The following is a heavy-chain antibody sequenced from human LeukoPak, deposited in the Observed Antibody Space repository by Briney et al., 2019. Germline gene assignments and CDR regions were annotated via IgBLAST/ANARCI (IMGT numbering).Heavy chain of an antibody. V-gene: IGHV3-21*01. Sequence: PGGSLRLSSAASGFTFSSYSMNWVRQAPGKGLEWVSSISSSSSYIYYADSVKGRFTISRDNAKNSLYLQMNSLRAEDTAVYYCARATRYCSSTSCYEADAFDIWGQGTMVTVSS. CDR1: GFTFSSYS. CDR2: ISSSSSYI. D-gene: IGHD2-2*01. CDR3: ARATRYCSSTSCYEADAFDI. J-gene: IGHJ3*02.